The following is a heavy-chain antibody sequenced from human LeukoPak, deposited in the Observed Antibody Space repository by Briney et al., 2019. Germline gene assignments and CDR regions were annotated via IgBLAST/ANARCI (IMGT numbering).Heavy chain of an antibody. J-gene: IGHJ4*02. CDR3: ARDGIVVVPAAMWPDY. CDR1: GFTFSSYA. V-gene: IGHV3-30-3*01. D-gene: IGHD2-2*01. Sequence: GRSLRLSCAASGFTFSSYAMHWVRQAPGKGLEWVAVISYDGSNKYYADSVKGRFTISRDNSKNTLYLQMNSLRAEDTAVYYCARDGIVVVPAAMWPDYWGQGTLVTVSS. CDR2: ISYDGSNK.